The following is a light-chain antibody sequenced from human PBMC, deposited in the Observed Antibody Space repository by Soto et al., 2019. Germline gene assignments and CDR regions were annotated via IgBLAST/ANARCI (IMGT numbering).Light chain of an antibody. CDR3: QQYGNPPPNA. CDR2: GAS. CDR1: QSVSSSY. Sequence: EIVLTQSPGTLSLSPGERATLSCRASQSVSSSYLAWYQQKPGQAPRVLIHGASSRATGIPDRFSGSGSGTDFPLTISRLEPEDFAVYFGQQYGNPPPNAFGQGTKVEIK. J-gene: IGKJ2*01. V-gene: IGKV3-20*01.